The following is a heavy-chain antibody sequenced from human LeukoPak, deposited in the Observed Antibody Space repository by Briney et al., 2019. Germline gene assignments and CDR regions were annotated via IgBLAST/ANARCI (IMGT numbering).Heavy chain of an antibody. D-gene: IGHD3-10*01. CDR1: GDSVSSKSAA. CDR3: ARDRKYYYGSEYYMDV. CDR2: TYYRSKWYN. V-gene: IGHV6-1*01. Sequence: SQTLSLTCAISGDSVSSKSAAWNWIRQSPSRGLEWLGRTYYRSKWYNDYAVSVKSRMTINADTSKNQFSLQLNSVTPEDTAVYYCARDRKYYYGSEYYMDVWGKGTTVTISS. J-gene: IGHJ6*03.